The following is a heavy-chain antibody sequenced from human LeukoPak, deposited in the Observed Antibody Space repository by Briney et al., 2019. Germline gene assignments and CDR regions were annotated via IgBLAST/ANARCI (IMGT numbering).Heavy chain of an antibody. CDR2: INPNSGGT. J-gene: IGHJ6*02. D-gene: IGHD3-16*01. V-gene: IGHV1-2*02. CDR1: GYTFTGYY. Sequence: GASVKVSCKASGYTFTGYYMHWVRQAPGQGLEWMGWINPNSGGTNYAQKLQGRVTMTRDTSISTAYMELSRLRSDDTAVYYCAREKLLLGYYGMDVWGQGTTVTVSS. CDR3: AREKLLLGYYGMDV.